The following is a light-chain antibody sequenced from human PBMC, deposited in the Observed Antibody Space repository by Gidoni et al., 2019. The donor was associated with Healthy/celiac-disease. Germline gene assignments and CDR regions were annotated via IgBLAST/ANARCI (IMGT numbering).Light chain of an antibody. V-gene: IGKV3-20*01. CDR3: QQGA. CDR2: GES. CDR1: QNVSSTY. J-gene: IGKJ1*01. Sequence: EIVLTQSPGTLSWSPGERATLSCRASQNVSSTYLAWYQQKPGQAPRLLISGESSRVTRVPNRLSGSGAGTDFTLTIRRVEVEDFEGYYCQQGAFGQGTKVEMK.